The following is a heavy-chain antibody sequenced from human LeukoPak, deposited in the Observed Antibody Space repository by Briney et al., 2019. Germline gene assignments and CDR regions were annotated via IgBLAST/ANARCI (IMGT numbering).Heavy chain of an antibody. CDR3: ARSDYDFWSGYIWFDP. D-gene: IGHD3-3*01. V-gene: IGHV4-4*09. CDR2: IYTSGST. CDR1: GGSISSYY. Sequence: SETLSLTCTVSGGSISSYYWSWIRQPPGKGLEWIGYIYTSGSTNYNPSLKSRVTISVDTSKNQFSPKLSSVTAADTAVYYCARSDYDFWSGYIWFDPWGQGTLVTVSS. J-gene: IGHJ5*02.